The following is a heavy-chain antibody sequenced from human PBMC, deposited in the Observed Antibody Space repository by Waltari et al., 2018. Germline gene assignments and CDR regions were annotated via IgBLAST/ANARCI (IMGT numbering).Heavy chain of an antibody. V-gene: IGHV4-30-4*01. D-gene: IGHD5-12*01. CDR1: GGSISRPYY. J-gene: IGHJ4*02. CDR2: VYQSGST. CDR3: ARGGGGYDKYYFDL. Sequence: QVPLQESGPGPVKPSQTLTLTCNVFGGSISRPYYWSWIRQSPGKGLEWIGYVYQSGSTLYNPTLNNRVTMSVDRSKNQFSLRLTSLTAADTAVYFCARGGGGYDKYYFDLWGQGTLVTVSS.